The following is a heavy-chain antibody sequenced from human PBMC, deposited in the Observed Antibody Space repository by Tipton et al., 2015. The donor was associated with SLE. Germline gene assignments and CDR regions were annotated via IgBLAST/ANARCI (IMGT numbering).Heavy chain of an antibody. CDR1: GDSVSTNY. D-gene: IGHD4-17*01. CDR2: IYSSGST. CDR3: SGDRGNTVLYD. Sequence: GLVKPSETLSLTCTVSGDSVSTNYWNWIRQPAGKGLEWIGRIYSSGSTDYNPSLNSRAIISVDTSQNQVSLKLTSVTAADTAMYYCSGDRGNTVLYDWGQGTLVTVSS. J-gene: IGHJ4*02. V-gene: IGHV4-4*07.